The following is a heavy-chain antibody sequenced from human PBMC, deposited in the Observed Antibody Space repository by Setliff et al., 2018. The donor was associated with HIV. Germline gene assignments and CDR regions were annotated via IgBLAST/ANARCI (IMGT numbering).Heavy chain of an antibody. Sequence: TLSLTSAVYGGSFSGSYWSWIRQPPGKDLEWIGEVNHSGSTNYNPSIKSRVTISVDTSKNQFSLQLTSVIAADTAVYFCATSTVAGLFDYWGQGALVTVSS. J-gene: IGHJ4*02. CDR1: GGSFSGSY. CDR2: VNHSGST. D-gene: IGHD6-19*01. CDR3: ATSTVAGLFDY. V-gene: IGHV4-34*01.